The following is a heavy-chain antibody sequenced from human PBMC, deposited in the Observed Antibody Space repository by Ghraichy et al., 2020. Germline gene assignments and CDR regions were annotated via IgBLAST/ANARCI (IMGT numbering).Heavy chain of an antibody. J-gene: IGHJ6*02. CDR3: AGDKVDRAGSNGMDV. V-gene: IGHV4-59*01. D-gene: IGHD3-22*01. CDR2: ICHRGST. Sequence: SETLSLTCTVSGVSMSSYCWSWIRQSPGKGLEWIGYICHRGSTNYNPSLKSRVTISEDTSKDQFSLNLNSVTAADTAVYYCAGDKVDRAGSNGMDVWGQGTIVTVSS. CDR1: GVSMSSYC.